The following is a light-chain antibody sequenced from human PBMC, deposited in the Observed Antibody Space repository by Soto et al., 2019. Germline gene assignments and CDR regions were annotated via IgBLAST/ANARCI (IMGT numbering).Light chain of an antibody. Sequence: ATQMTQSPSSLSASVGDRVTITCRASQGIRNDLGWYQQKLGKAPKLLIYAASILQSGVPSRFSGSGSGTDFTLTISSLQPEDFATDYCLQDYNYPLTFGQGTRLEI. CDR3: LQDYNYPLT. V-gene: IGKV1-6*01. CDR2: AAS. CDR1: QGIRND. J-gene: IGKJ5*01.